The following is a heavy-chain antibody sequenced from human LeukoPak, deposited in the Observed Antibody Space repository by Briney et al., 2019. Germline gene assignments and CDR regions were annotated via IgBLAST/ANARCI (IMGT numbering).Heavy chain of an antibody. CDR2: ISSNGGST. Sequence: GGSLRLSCVASGFTFTSDGMHWVRQAPGKGLEYVSAISSNGGSTYYANSVKGRFTISRDNSKNTLYLQMGSLRAEDMAVYYCARDKGIKWLRLDYWGQGTLVTVSS. CDR1: GFTFTSDG. CDR3: ARDKGIKWLRLDY. J-gene: IGHJ4*02. D-gene: IGHD5-12*01. V-gene: IGHV3-64*01.